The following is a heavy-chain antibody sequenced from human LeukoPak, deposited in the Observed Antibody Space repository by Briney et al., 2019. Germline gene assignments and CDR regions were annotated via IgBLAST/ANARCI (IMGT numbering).Heavy chain of an antibody. Sequence: SETLSLTCSVSGSSIGRHYWTWIRQPPGKGLEWIGYTHFSGSSNYNPSLNSRATTSLDRAKNQISLTLTSVTAADTAVYFCARAKAAGSYDFWGQGTLVTVSS. CDR2: THFSGSS. CDR1: GSSIGRHY. CDR3: ARAKAAGSYDF. V-gene: IGHV4-59*11. J-gene: IGHJ4*02. D-gene: IGHD6-13*01.